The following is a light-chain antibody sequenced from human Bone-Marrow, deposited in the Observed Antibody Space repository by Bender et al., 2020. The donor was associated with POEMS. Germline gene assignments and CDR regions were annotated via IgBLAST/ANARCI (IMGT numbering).Light chain of an antibody. CDR2: EVS. Sequence: QSALTQPASVSGSPGQSITISCTGTTSDIGTYDYVSWDQQHPGNAPKLIIYEVSNRPSGVSKRFSGSKSGNTASLTISGLQAEDEATYYCSSYTSSNSLLFGGGSKLTVL. J-gene: IGLJ2*01. V-gene: IGLV2-14*01. CDR1: TSDIGTYDY. CDR3: SSYTSSNSLL.